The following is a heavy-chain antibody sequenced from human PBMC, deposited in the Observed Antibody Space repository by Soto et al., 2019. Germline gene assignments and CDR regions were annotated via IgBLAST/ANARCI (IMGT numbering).Heavy chain of an antibody. CDR2: ISASGYTT. CDR1: GFTFGSSA. D-gene: IGHD1-26*01. V-gene: IGHV3-23*01. J-gene: IGHJ4*02. CDR3: AKGYTSMGYFDC. Sequence: GGSLRLSCAASGFTFGSSAMSWVRQAPGKGLEWVSAISASGYTTYYTDSVKGRFTISRDNSKNTLYLQVNSLRAEDTALYYCAKGYTSMGYFDCWGQGTLVTVSS.